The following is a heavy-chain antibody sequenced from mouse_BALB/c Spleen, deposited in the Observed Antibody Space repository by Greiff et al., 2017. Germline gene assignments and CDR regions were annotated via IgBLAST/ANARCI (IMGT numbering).Heavy chain of an antibody. D-gene: IGHD4-1*01. CDR2: IDPANGNT. J-gene: IGHJ4*01. CDR3: ATRELGQAMDY. Sequence: EVQLQQSGAELVKPGASVKLSCTASGFNIKDTYMHWVKQRPEQGLEWIGRIDPANGNTKYDPKFQGKATITADTSSNTAYLQLSSLTSEDTAVYYCATRELGQAMDYWGQGTSVTVSS. V-gene: IGHV14-3*02. CDR1: GFNIKDTY.